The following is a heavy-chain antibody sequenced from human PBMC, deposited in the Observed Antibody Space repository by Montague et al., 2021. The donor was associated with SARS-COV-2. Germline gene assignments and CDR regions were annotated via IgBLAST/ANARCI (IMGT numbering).Heavy chain of an antibody. J-gene: IGHJ6*02. CDR3: ARESSGCFFRRCSRYGMDV. D-gene: IGHD6-19*01. CDR1: GGSISSSNW. V-gene: IGHV4-4*02. Sequence: SETLSLTCAVSGGSISSSNWWSWVRQPPGKELEWIGEIYHSGSTNYNPSRKSRVTISVDKSKNQFSLKLSSVTAADTAVYYCARESSGCFFRRCSRYGMDVWGQGTTVTVSS. CDR2: IYHSGST.